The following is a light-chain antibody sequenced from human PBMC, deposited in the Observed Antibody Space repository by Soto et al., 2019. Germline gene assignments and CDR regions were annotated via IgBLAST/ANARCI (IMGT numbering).Light chain of an antibody. J-gene: IGKJ1*01. Sequence: EIVLTHSPATLSLSPGEIATLSCRASQSVSGYLAWFQQKPGQAPRLLIYDASKRATGIPARFSGSGFGTDYTLTISSLEPEDFAVYYCQQRSKWRTFGQGTKVDIK. CDR2: DAS. CDR1: QSVSGY. CDR3: QQRSKWRT. V-gene: IGKV3-11*01.